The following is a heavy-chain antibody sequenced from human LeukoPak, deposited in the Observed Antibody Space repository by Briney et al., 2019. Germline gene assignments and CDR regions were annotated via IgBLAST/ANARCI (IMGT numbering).Heavy chain of an antibody. CDR3: ARDDLVVVPAAMPWSRYYYYGMDV. Sequence: SVKVSCKASGGTFSSYAISWVRQAPGQGLEWMGGIIPIFGTANYAQKFQGRVTITADESTSTAYMELSSLRSEDTAVYYCARDDLVVVPAAMPWSRYYYYGMDVWGQGTTVTVSS. V-gene: IGHV1-69*13. D-gene: IGHD2-2*01. CDR2: IIPIFGTA. J-gene: IGHJ6*02. CDR1: GGTFSSYA.